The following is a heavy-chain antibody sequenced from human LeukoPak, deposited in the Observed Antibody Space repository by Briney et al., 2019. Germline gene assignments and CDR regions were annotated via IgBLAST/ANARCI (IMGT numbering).Heavy chain of an antibody. Sequence: ASVKVSFNASGYTFTCYDMHWVRHAPGQGLEWMGLINPNSGGTNYAQKFQGRVTMTRDTSISTAYMELSRLRSDDTAVYYGARDPEYCTNGVCYIVGYWGQGTLVTVSS. V-gene: IGHV1-2*06. CDR3: ARDPEYCTNGVCYIVGY. J-gene: IGHJ4*02. CDR2: INPNSGGT. CDR1: GYTFTCYD. D-gene: IGHD2-8*01.